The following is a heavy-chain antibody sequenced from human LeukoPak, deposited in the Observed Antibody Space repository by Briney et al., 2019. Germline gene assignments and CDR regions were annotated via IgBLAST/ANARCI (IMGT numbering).Heavy chain of an antibody. Sequence: ASVKVSCKASGYTFTSYAMHWVRQAPGQRLEWMGWISAGNGNTKYSQKFQGRVTITRDTSASTAYMELSSLRSEDTAVYYCARGASTVTTRWFDPWGQGTLVTVSS. V-gene: IGHV1-3*01. CDR3: ARGASTVTTRWFDP. J-gene: IGHJ5*02. CDR2: ISAGNGNT. CDR1: GYTFTSYA. D-gene: IGHD4-17*01.